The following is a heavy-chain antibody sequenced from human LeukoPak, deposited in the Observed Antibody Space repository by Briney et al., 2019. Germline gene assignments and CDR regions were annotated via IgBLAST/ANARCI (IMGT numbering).Heavy chain of an antibody. D-gene: IGHD3-3*01. V-gene: IGHV3-66*01. Sequence: SGGSLRLSCAASESIVSGNYMTCVRQAPGKGLEWLSVIYTGGGTYYADSVKGRFTISRDTSKTTVYLQMNSLRGDDTAIYYCAHYDFWSGHALDIWGQGTMVTVSS. J-gene: IGHJ3*02. CDR3: AHYDFWSGHALDI. CDR1: ESIVSGNY. CDR2: IYTGGGT.